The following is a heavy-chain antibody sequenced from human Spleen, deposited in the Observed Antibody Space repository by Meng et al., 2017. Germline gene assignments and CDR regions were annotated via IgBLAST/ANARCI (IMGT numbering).Heavy chain of an antibody. D-gene: IGHD2-2*01. CDR2: IFWNDDK. Sequence: ITLEESGPTLVKPPQTLTLTCTFSGFSISTSGEGVGWIRQPPGKALEWLAVIFWNDDKRYSPSLKSRLTIAKDTSRNQVVLTMTNIDPVDTATYYCAHSTRFCSSNSCPNWFDAWGQGTLVTVSS. V-gene: IGHV2-5*01. CDR3: AHSTRFCSSNSCPNWFDA. J-gene: IGHJ5*02. CDR1: GFSISTSGEG.